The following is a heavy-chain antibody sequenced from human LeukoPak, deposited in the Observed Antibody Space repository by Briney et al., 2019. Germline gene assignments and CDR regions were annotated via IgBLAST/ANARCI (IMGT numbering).Heavy chain of an antibody. V-gene: IGHV1-18*01. Sequence: ASVTVSCKASGGTFSSYAISWVRQAPGQGLEWMGWISAYNGNTNYAQKLQGRVTMTTDTSTSTAYMELRSLRSDDTAVYYCARADYCSSTSCPPHYFDYWGQGTLVTVSS. D-gene: IGHD2-2*01. CDR1: GGTFSSYA. CDR3: ARADYCSSTSCPPHYFDY. J-gene: IGHJ4*02. CDR2: ISAYNGNT.